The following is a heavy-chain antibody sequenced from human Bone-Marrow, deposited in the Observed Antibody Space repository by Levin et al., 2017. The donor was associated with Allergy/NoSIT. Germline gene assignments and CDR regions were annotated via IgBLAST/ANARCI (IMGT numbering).Heavy chain of an antibody. CDR2: ISYDGTNK. V-gene: IGHV3-30-3*01. Sequence: PGGSLRLSCAASGFTFSSYAMHWVRQAPGKGLEWVAVISYDGTNKFYADSVKGRFTISRDNSKNTLYMQMNSLRAEDTAVYFCAKDTGVVEWLYYFHYWGQGTLVTVSS. D-gene: IGHD3-3*01. CDR1: GFTFSSYA. CDR3: AKDTGVVEWLYYFHY. J-gene: IGHJ4*02.